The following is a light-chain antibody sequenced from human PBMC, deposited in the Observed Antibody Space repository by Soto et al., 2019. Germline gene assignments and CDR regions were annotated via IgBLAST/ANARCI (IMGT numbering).Light chain of an antibody. CDR1: QTISTW. J-gene: IGKJ1*01. CDR2: DAS. V-gene: IGKV1-5*01. Sequence: GDRVTITCRASQTISTWMAWYQQKPGKAPKLLVYDASTLQSGVASRFSGSGSGTEFTLIISGLQPDDFATYYCQQYHIYSGTFGQGTKVDIK. CDR3: QQYHIYSGT.